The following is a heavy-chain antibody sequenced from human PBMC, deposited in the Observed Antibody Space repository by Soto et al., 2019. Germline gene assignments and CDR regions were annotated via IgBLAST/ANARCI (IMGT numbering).Heavy chain of an antibody. CDR3: AQDKADIYERGPPPRGCFYGLDF. J-gene: IGHJ6*02. V-gene: IGHV3-30*18. Sequence: GGSLRLSCAASGFSFSDCGMHWVRQAPGKGLEWVAVISYDGSNKYYADSVKGRFTISRDKSKNTLYLQMNTLRAEDTALYYSAQDKADIYERGPPPRGCFYGLDFWGQGTTVTAPS. D-gene: IGHD3-22*01. CDR1: GFSFSDCG. CDR2: ISYDGSNK.